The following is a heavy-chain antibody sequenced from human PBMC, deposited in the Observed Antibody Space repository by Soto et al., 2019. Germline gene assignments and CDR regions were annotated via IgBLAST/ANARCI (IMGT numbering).Heavy chain of an antibody. J-gene: IGHJ4*02. CDR1: GGTLSSYA. Sequence: ASVKVSCKASGGTLSSYAISWVRQAPGQGLEWMGGIIPIFGTANYAQKFQGRVTITADESTSTAYMELSSLRSEDTAVYYCARVWYFDWLLPIDYWGQGTLVTVSS. CDR3: ARVWYFDWLLPIDY. V-gene: IGHV1-69*13. D-gene: IGHD3-9*01. CDR2: IIPIFGTA.